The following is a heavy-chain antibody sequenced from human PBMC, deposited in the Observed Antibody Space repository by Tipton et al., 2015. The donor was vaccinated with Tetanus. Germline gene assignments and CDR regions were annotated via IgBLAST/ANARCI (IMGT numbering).Heavy chain of an antibody. CDR3: ARAHCTDGVCNFDF. V-gene: IGHV5-51*01. CDR2: IYPGDSDT. Sequence: MQLVQSGGEVKKPGESLKISYKGSGYIFNNYWIGWVRQKPGKGLEWMGIIYPGDSDTRYSPSFQGQVTTSVDKSINTAYLQWSSLKASDTSMFYCARAHCTDGVCNFDFWGQGALVTVAS. D-gene: IGHD2-8*01. J-gene: IGHJ4*02. CDR1: GYIFNNYW.